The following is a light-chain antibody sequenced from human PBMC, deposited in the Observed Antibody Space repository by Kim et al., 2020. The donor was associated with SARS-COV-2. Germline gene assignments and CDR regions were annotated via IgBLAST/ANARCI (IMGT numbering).Light chain of an antibody. Sequence: SVSPGERATRSCRASRSISSNLAWCQQKPGQAPRLLIYGASTRATGIPARFSGGDSGTEFTLTISSLQSEDFAVYYCQQYNNWPLTFGGGTKLEI. CDR1: RSISSN. CDR2: GAS. J-gene: IGKJ4*01. CDR3: QQYNNWPLT. V-gene: IGKV3-15*01.